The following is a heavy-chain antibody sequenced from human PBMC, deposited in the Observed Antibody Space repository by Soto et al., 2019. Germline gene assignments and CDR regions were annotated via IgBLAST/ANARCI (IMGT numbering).Heavy chain of an antibody. CDR1: GYTFTSYG. J-gene: IGHJ4*02. CDR3: ARDYYDSSGDSYYFDY. Sequence: ASVKDSCKASGYTFTSYGISWVRQAPGQGLERMGWISAYNGNTNYAQKLQGRVTMTTDTSTSTAYMELRSLRSDDTAVYYCARDYYDSSGDSYYFDYWGQGTLVTVSS. D-gene: IGHD3-22*01. V-gene: IGHV1-18*01. CDR2: ISAYNGNT.